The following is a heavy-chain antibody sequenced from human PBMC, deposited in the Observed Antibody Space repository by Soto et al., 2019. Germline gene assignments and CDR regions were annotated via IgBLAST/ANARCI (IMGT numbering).Heavy chain of an antibody. D-gene: IGHD3-3*01. CDR2: IYYSGST. CDR3: ARNPYYDFWSGYGAGDWFDP. V-gene: IGHV4-31*03. Sequence: SSETLSLTCTVSGGSISSGGYYWSWIRQHPGKGLEWIGYIYYSGSTYYNPSLKSRVTISVDTSKNQFSLKLSSVTAADTAVYYCARNPYYDFWSGYGAGDWFDPWGQGTLVTVSS. J-gene: IGHJ5*02. CDR1: GGSISSGGYY.